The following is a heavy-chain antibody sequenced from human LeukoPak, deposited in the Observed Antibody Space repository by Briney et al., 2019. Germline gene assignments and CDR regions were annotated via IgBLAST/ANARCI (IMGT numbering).Heavy chain of an antibody. V-gene: IGHV4-4*02. D-gene: IGHD6-19*01. CDR1: GFTFSSFGM. CDR3: ARENSGWYTYWYYYMDV. CDR2: IYHSGNT. J-gene: IGHJ6*03. Sequence: GSLRLSCAASGFTFSSFGMNWVRQPPGKGLEWIGEIYHSGNTNYNPSLKSRVTISVDKSKNHFSLKLSSVTAADTALYYCARENSGWYTYWYYYMDVWGKGTTVTISS.